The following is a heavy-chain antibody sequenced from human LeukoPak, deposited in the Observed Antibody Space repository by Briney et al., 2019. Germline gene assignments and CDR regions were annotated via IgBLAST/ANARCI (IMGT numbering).Heavy chain of an antibody. V-gene: IGHV3-30*02. CDR2: IRYDGSNK. CDR3: AKDRYQLPPYYYYGMDV. J-gene: IGHJ6*02. Sequence: GGSLRLSCAASGFTFSSYGMHWVRQAPGKGLEWVAFIRYDGSNKYYADSVKGRFTISRDNSKNTLYLQMNSLRAEDTAVYYCAKDRYQLPPYYYYGMDVWGQGTTVTVSS. D-gene: IGHD2-2*01. CDR1: GFTFSSYG.